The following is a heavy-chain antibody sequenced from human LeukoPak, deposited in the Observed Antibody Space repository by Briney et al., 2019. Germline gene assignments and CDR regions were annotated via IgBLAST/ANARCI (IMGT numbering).Heavy chain of an antibody. CDR3: ARHEKGGSYFHYFNAFDI. D-gene: IGHD1-26*01. CDR1: GGSFSGYY. V-gene: IGHV4-34*01. J-gene: IGHJ3*02. CDR2: INHSGST. Sequence: RTSETLSLTCAVYGGSFSGYYWSWIRQPPGKGLEWIGEINHSGSTNYNPSLKSRVTISVDTSKNQFSLKLSSVTAADTAVYYCARHEKGGSYFHYFNAFDIWGQGTMVTVSS.